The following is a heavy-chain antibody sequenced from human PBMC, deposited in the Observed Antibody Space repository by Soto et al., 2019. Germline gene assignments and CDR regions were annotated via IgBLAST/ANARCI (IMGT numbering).Heavy chain of an antibody. D-gene: IGHD6-13*01. V-gene: IGHV3-30-3*01. CDR3: ARVRGSSWYEGAFDI. Sequence: QVQLVESGGGVVQPGRSLRLSCAASGFTFSSYAMHWVRQAPGKGLEWVAFISYDESNKYYADSVKGRFTISRDNSKNALYVQMYSLRAEDTAVYYCARVRGSSWYEGAFDIWGQGTMVTVSS. CDR1: GFTFSSYA. CDR2: ISYDESNK. J-gene: IGHJ3*02.